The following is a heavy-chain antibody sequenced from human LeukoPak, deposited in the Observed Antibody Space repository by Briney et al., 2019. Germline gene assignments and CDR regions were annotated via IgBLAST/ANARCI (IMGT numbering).Heavy chain of an antibody. D-gene: IGHD2-8*01. CDR3: ARENSDCTNGVCYRGPHYYYYYMDV. J-gene: IGHJ6*03. Sequence: GSSVKVSGKASGGTFSSYAISWVRQAPGQGLEWMGGIIPIFGTANYAQKFQGRVTITTDESTSTAYMELSSLRSEDTAVYYCARENSDCTNGVCYRGPHYYYYYMDVWGKGTTVTVSS. V-gene: IGHV1-69*05. CDR1: GGTFSSYA. CDR2: IIPIFGTA.